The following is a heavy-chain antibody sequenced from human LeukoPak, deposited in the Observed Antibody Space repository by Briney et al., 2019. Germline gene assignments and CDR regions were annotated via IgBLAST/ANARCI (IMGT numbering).Heavy chain of an antibody. V-gene: IGHV3-53*01. J-gene: IGHJ4*02. CDR2: IYSDNT. D-gene: IGHD4/OR15-4a*01. CDR3: ARRAGAYSHPYDY. CDR1: GFTVSSNS. Sequence: GGSLRLSCTVSGFTVSSNSMSWVRQAPGKGLEWVSFIYSDNTHYSDSVKGRFTISRDNPKNTLYLQMNSLRAEDTAVCYCARRAGAYSHPYDYWGQGTLVTVSS.